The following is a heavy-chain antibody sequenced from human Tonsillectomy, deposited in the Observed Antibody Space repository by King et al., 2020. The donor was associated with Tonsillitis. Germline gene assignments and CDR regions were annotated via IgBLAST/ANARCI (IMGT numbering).Heavy chain of an antibody. CDR2: IYHSGDS. CDR3: ARCIAAAGRYYYYMDV. Sequence: VQLQESCPGLVKPSWTLSLTCAVSGVSIGSSNWWSWVRQPPGKGLEWIGGIYHSGDSNYTPSLTSRVTISVDKSKNQFSLYLSSATAADTALYFCARCIAAAGRYYYYMDVWGKGTTVTVSS. CDR1: GVSIGSSNW. D-gene: IGHD6-13*01. J-gene: IGHJ6*03. V-gene: IGHV4-4*02.